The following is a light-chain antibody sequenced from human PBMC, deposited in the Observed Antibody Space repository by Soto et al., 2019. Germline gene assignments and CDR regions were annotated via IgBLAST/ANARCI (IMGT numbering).Light chain of an antibody. CDR2: AAS. J-gene: IGKJ1*01. V-gene: IGKV1-39*01. CDR1: QSISSY. CDR3: QQYNSYSPT. Sequence: DIQMTQSPSSLSASVGDRVTITCRASQSISSYLNWYQQKPGKAPKLLIYAASSLQSGVPSRFSGSGSGTDFTLTISSLQPEDFATYYCQQYNSYSPTFGQGTMVDI.